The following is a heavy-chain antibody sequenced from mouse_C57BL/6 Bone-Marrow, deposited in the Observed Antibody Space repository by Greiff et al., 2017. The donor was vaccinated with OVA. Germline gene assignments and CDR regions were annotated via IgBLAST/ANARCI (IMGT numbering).Heavy chain of an antibody. Sequence: QVQLQQPGAELVKPGASVKLSCKASGYTFTSYWMHWVKQRPGRGLEWIGRIDPNSGGTKYNEEFKSKATLTVDKPSSTAYMQLSSLTSEDSAVYYCARDSSARYYYAMDYWGQGTSVTVSS. J-gene: IGHJ4*01. CDR3: ARDSSARYYYAMDY. CDR2: IDPNSGGT. D-gene: IGHD3-2*02. CDR1: GYTFTSYW. V-gene: IGHV1-72*01.